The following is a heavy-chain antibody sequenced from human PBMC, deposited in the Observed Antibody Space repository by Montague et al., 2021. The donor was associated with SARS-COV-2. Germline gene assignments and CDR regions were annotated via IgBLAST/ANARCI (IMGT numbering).Heavy chain of an antibody. V-gene: IGHV4-59*01. CDR3: ARVARYCTNGVCQTYYYYGLEV. Sequence: SETLSLTCIVSGGSTNYYYWSWIRQSPGKGLEWIGYMYYSGSTNXNPSLKSRVTMSIDRSKNQFSLKLRSVTAADTAVYYCARVARYCTNGVCQTYYYYGLEVGGQGTTVTVSS. CDR2: MYYSGST. CDR1: GGSTNYYY. D-gene: IGHD2-8*01. J-gene: IGHJ6*02.